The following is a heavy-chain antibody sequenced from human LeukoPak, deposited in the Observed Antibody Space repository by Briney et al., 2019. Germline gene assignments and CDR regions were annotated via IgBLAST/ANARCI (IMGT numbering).Heavy chain of an antibody. D-gene: IGHD6-19*01. V-gene: IGHV4-59*12. J-gene: IGHJ6*03. CDR2: IFYTGST. CDR1: GVSISGNY. CDR3: ARDKRVAVAGAYIYYYYMDV. Sequence: PSETLSLTCTVSGVSISGNYWSWIRQPPGKGLEWIGYIFYTGSTNYNPSLKSRVTMSVDTSKNQFSLKLSSVTAADTAVYYCARDKRVAVAGAYIYYYYMDVWGNGTTVTISS.